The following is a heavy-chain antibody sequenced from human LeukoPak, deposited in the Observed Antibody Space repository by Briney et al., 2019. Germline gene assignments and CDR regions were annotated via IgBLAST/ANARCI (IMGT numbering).Heavy chain of an antibody. J-gene: IGHJ4*02. V-gene: IGHV3-7*01. D-gene: IGHD3-22*01. CDR2: IKQDGSEK. CDR3: AREQYYYDSSGYYYAFDY. Sequence: GGSLRLSCAASGLTFSSYWMSWVRQAPGKGLEWVANIKQDGSEKYYVDSVKGRFTISRDNAKNSLYLQMNSLRAEDTAVYYCAREQYYYDSSGYYYAFDYWGQGTLVTVSS. CDR1: GLTFSSYW.